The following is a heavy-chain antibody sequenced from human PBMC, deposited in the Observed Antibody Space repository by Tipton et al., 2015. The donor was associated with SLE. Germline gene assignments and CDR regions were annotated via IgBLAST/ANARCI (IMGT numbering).Heavy chain of an antibody. Sequence: SLRLSCAAYGFTFSSYAMSWVRQAPGKGLEWVSAISGSGGSTYYADSVKGRFTISRGNSKNTLYLQMNSLRAEDTAVYYCANYGDYEAGMDVWGQGTTVTVSS. CDR3: ANYGDYEAGMDV. CDR1: GFTFSSYA. J-gene: IGHJ6*02. D-gene: IGHD4-17*01. V-gene: IGHV3-23*01. CDR2: ISGSGGST.